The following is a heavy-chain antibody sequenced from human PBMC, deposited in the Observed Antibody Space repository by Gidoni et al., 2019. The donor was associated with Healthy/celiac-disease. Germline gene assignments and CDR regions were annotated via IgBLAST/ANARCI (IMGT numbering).Heavy chain of an antibody. Sequence: QVQLVQSGAEVKKPGASVKVSCKASGYTFTSYGISWVRQAPGQGLEWMGWISAYNGNTNYAQKIQGRGTMTTDTSASTAYMGLRSLRSDDTAVYYCASPGDSSSWDYYYYGMDVCGQGTTVTVSS. CDR1: GYTFTSYG. V-gene: IGHV1-18*04. CDR2: ISAYNGNT. J-gene: IGHJ6*02. CDR3: ASPGDSSSWDYYYYGMDV. D-gene: IGHD6-13*01.